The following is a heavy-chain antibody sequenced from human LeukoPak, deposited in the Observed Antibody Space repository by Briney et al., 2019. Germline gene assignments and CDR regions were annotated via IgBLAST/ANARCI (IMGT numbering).Heavy chain of an antibody. CDR1: GFVFGSYL. D-gene: IGHD5-24*01. CDR3: VRETDTPRVDYTTD. CDR2: IKSDGSEK. J-gene: IGHJ4*02. V-gene: IGHV3-7*01. Sequence: PGGSLRLSCEGSGFVFGSYLMNWVRQAPGKGLEWVANIKSDGSEKYYVDSVRGRFTISRDNAKNSLYLQMDSLRVEDTAVYYCVRETDTPRVDYTTDWGQGTLVTVSS.